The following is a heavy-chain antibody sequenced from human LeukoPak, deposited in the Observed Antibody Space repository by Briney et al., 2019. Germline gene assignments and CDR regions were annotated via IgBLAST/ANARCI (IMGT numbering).Heavy chain of an antibody. V-gene: IGHV4-4*07. J-gene: IGHJ4*02. Sequence: PSETLSLTCTVSGDSITNYYWGWIRQPAGKGLEWIGRIYTSGSTNYSPSLKSRVTLSVDTSKNQFSLKLSSVTAADTAVYFCARLSVSSAYYYAFDSWGQGTLVAVSS. CDR3: ARLSVSSAYYYAFDS. CDR2: IYTSGST. CDR1: GDSITNYY. D-gene: IGHD3-22*01.